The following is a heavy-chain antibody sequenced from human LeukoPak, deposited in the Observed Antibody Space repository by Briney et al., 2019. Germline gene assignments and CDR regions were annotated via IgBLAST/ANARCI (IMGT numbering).Heavy chain of an antibody. D-gene: IGHD1-7*01. CDR1: GGSFSNYY. V-gene: IGHV4-34*01. Sequence: SETLSLTCAVYGGSFSNYYWSWIRRTPGKGTEWIGEINDSGRTNYNPSLMSRVTVSVDTSKNQFSLRLTSVTATDTAVYYCARRWNYGRNYYIDVWGKGATVSVSS. CDR2: INDSGRT. J-gene: IGHJ6*03. CDR3: ARRWNYGRNYYIDV.